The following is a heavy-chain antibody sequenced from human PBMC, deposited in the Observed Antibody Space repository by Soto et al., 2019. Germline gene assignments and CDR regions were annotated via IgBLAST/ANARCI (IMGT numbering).Heavy chain of an antibody. D-gene: IGHD6-19*01. Sequence: QGQLVQSGAQVKKPGASVQVSCKASGYTFSDYGISWVRQAPGQGLERIRWISGYIGHTNYARKFQGRVTMTPDKSASTADMGLRSLNSDDTAVYNCATFYGRGWHRGHSDNWGQGTLVTVSS. J-gene: IGHJ4*02. CDR2: ISGYIGHT. V-gene: IGHV1-18*01. CDR1: GYTFSDYG. CDR3: ATFYGRGWHRGHSDN.